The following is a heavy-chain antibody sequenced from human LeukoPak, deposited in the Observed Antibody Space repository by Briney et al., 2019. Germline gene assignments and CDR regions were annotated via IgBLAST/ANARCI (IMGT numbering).Heavy chain of an antibody. D-gene: IGHD4-17*01. Sequence: ASVKVSFKASGYTFTDYYMHWVRQAPGQGLEWMGWISPNSGGTDYAQKFQGRVTMTRDTSISTAYMELSRLRSDDTAVYYCATDYGDYESGYWGQGTLVTVSS. J-gene: IGHJ4*02. V-gene: IGHV1-2*02. CDR1: GYTFTDYY. CDR2: ISPNSGGT. CDR3: ATDYGDYESGY.